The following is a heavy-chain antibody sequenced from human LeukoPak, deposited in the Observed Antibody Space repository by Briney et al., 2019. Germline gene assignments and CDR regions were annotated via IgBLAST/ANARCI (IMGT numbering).Heavy chain of an antibody. CDR3: ARGPRYSYDSSILLFDY. D-gene: IGHD3-22*01. CDR2: ISAYNGNT. J-gene: IGHJ4*02. Sequence: APVKVSCKASGYTFSDYGVSWVRQAPGQGLEWMGRISAYNGNTNYLQKFQGRVTMTTDTSTATAYMELRSLRPSDTAVYFCARGPRYSYDSSILLFDYWGQGTPVTVSS. CDR1: GYTFSDYG. V-gene: IGHV1-18*01.